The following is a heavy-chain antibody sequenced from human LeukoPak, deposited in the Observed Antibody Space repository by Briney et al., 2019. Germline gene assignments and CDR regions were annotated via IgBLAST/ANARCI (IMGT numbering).Heavy chain of an antibody. CDR1: GFTFSSYE. D-gene: IGHD5-12*01. V-gene: IGHV3-48*03. J-gene: IGHJ4*02. CDR3: ARDLDSGYGFGFDY. CDR2: ISSSGSTI. Sequence: AGGSLRLSCAASGFTFSSYEMNWVRQAPGKGLEWVSYISSSGSTIYYADSVKGRFTISRDNSKNTLYLQMNSLRAEDTAVYYCARDLDSGYGFGFDYWGQGTLVTVSS.